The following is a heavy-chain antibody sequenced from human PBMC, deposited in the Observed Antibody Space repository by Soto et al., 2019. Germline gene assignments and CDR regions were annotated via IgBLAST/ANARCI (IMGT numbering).Heavy chain of an antibody. J-gene: IGHJ4*02. V-gene: IGHV4-31*03. Sequence: PSETLSLTCTVSGGSISSGGYYWSWIRQHPGKGLEWIGYIYYSGSTYYNPSLKSRVTISVDTSKNQFSLKLSSVTAADTAVYYCARGHIVPAYYFDYWGQGTLVTVSS. CDR1: GGSISSGGYY. D-gene: IGHD2-8*01. CDR3: ARGHIVPAYYFDY. CDR2: IYYSGST.